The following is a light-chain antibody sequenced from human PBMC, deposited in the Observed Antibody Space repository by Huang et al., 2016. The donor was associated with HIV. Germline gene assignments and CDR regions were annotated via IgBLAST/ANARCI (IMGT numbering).Light chain of an antibody. Sequence: EIVMTQSPATLSVSPGERATLSCRASHRVTTNLAWYQQKPGQAPRLLIYGASTRATGVPARLSGSGSGTEFTLTISSLQSEDFAVYYCQQYNDWPPYTFGQGTKLEIK. J-gene: IGKJ2*01. CDR3: QQYNDWPPYT. CDR1: HRVTTN. CDR2: GAS. V-gene: IGKV3-15*01.